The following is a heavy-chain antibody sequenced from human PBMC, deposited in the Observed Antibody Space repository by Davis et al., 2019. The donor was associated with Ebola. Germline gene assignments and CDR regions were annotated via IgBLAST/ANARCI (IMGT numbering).Heavy chain of an antibody. CDR1: GGSLSGYF. J-gene: IGHJ3*01. CDR2: IYGEST. CDR3: ARPRDFGYGDPFDL. Sequence: SETLSLTCAVHGGSLSGYFWTWIRQSPGKGLEWIGYIYGESTKYNASLQSRVTISVDTSKNQFSLKLKSVTAADTAVYFCARPRDFGYGDPFDLWGQGAVVTVSP. V-gene: IGHV4-34*11. D-gene: IGHD5-18*01.